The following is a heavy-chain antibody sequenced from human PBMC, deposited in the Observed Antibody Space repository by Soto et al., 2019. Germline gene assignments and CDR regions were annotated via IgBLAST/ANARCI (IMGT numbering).Heavy chain of an antibody. CDR2: IIPIFGTA. J-gene: IGHJ4*02. D-gene: IGHD5-18*01. V-gene: IGHV1-69*13. Sequence: SVKVSCKASGGTFSSYAISWVRQAPGQGLEWMGGIIPIFGTANYAQKFQGRVTITADGSTSTAYMELSSLRSEDTAVYYCARDTYTAMAFDYWGQGTLVTVSS. CDR3: ARDTYTAMAFDY. CDR1: GGTFSSYA.